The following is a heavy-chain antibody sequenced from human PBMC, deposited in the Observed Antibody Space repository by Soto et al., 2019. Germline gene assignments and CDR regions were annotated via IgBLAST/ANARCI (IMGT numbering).Heavy chain of an antibody. CDR2: IYTSGST. Sequence: SETLSLTCTVSGGSISSYYWSWIRQRAGKGLEWIGRIYTSGSTNYNPSLKSRVTMSVDTSKNQFSLKLSSVTAADTAVYYCARINMDCSSTSCYHSPDAFDIWGQGTMVTVSS. J-gene: IGHJ3*02. V-gene: IGHV4-4*07. CDR3: ARINMDCSSTSCYHSPDAFDI. CDR1: GGSISSYY. D-gene: IGHD2-2*01.